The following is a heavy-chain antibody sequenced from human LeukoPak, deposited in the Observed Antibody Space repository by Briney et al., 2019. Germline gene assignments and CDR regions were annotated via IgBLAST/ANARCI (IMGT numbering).Heavy chain of an antibody. V-gene: IGHV3-23*01. CDR3: ARASLHEPQLLDY. CDR2: ISTTGIAT. Sequence: GGSLRLSCATSGFTFSNYAMSWVRQAPGKGLEWVSAISTTGIATYYADSVKGRFTISRDKSKNTLYLQMSGLRAEDTAVYYCARASLHEPQLLDYWGQGTLVTVSS. D-gene: IGHD4-11*01. CDR1: GFTFSNYA. J-gene: IGHJ4*02.